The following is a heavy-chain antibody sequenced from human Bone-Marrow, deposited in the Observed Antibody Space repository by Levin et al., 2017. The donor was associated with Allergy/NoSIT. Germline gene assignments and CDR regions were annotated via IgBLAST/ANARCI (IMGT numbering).Heavy chain of an antibody. CDR1: GFNFDDYA. CDR3: ARVPYCDSSSCYGGFDP. V-gene: IGHV3-49*03. D-gene: IGHD2-2*01. J-gene: IGHJ5*02. CDR2: LRSKAYGGTT. Sequence: GGSLRLSCTADGFNFDDYAMSWLRQAPGQGLEWVGFLRSKAYGGTTEYAASVKGRFTISTDDSKTIAYLQMDSLKTEDSAVYYCARVPYCDSSSCYGGFDPWGQGTLVTVS.